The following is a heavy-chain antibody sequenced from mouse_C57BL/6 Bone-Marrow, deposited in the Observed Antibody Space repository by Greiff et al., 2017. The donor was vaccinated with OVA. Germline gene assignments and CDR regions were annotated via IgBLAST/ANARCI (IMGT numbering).Heavy chain of an antibody. CDR2: INPNNGGT. V-gene: IGHV1-26*01. CDR1: GYTFTDYY. Sequence: EVQLQQSGPELVKPGASVKISCKASGYTFTDYYMNWVKQSHGKSLEWIGDINPNNGGTSYNQKFKGKATLTVDKSSSTAYMELRSLTSEDSAVYYCARDSSGAVDYWGQGTSVTVSS. CDR3: ARDSSGAVDY. J-gene: IGHJ4*01. D-gene: IGHD3-2*02.